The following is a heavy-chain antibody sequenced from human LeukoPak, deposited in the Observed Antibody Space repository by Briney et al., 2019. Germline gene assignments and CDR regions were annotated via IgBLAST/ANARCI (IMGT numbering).Heavy chain of an antibody. CDR2: IYHSGST. Sequence: PSETLSLTCTVSGGSISSYYWSWIRQPPGKGLEWIGYIYHSGSTYYNPSLKSRVTISVDRSKNQFSLKLSSVTAADTAVYYCARVSRSDFWSGYYSPGFDLWGRGTLVTVSS. V-gene: IGHV4-59*12. CDR3: ARVSRSDFWSGYYSPGFDL. D-gene: IGHD3-3*01. CDR1: GGSISSYY. J-gene: IGHJ2*01.